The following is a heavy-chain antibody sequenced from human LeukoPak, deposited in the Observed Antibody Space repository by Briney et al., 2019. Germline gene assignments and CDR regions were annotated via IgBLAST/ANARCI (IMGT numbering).Heavy chain of an antibody. CDR2: ISAGGGGT. J-gene: IGHJ2*01. CDR1: GFTFSTYA. Sequence: QSGGSLRLSCGASGFTFSTYAMTWVRQAPGKGLEWVSSISAGGGGTSNADSVKGRFTISRDNSKLTLYLQLNSLRADDTAVYYCGRRPVNGVTAYWYFDLWGRGTLVTVSS. V-gene: IGHV3-23*01. CDR3: GRRPVNGVTAYWYFDL. D-gene: IGHD2-21*02.